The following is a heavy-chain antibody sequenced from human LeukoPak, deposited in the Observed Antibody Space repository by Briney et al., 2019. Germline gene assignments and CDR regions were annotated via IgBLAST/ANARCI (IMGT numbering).Heavy chain of an antibody. D-gene: IGHD6-13*01. V-gene: IGHV4-59*01. CDR1: VGSLSSYY. J-gene: IGHJ6*03. CDR2: IYYGGGT. CDR3: ARDLGYSSSWYSNSESVRHYMDV. Sequence: SETLSLTCTVPVGSLSSYYWSCIRQPPGGGLWWIGYIYYGGGTNYHPSLKSRVTISVDTSKNQFSLKLSSVTAADTAVYYCARDLGYSSSWYSNSESVRHYMDVWGKGTTVTVSS.